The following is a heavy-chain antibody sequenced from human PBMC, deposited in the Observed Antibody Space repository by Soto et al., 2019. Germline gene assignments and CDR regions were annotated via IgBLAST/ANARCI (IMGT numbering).Heavy chain of an antibody. Sequence: SDTLSLTCTVSGGSLSSGGYYWSWIRQHPGRGLEWIGYIYYSGRTYYNPSLKSRVTISVDTSKNQFSLKLSSVTAADTAVYYCARDRMVRGETRVGDAFDIWGQGTMVTISS. CDR3: ARDRMVRGETRVGDAFDI. CDR2: IYYSGRT. J-gene: IGHJ3*02. D-gene: IGHD3-10*01. V-gene: IGHV4-31*03. CDR1: GGSLSSGGYY.